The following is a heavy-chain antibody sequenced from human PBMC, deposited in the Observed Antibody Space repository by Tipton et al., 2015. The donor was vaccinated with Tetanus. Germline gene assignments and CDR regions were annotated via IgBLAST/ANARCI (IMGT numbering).Heavy chain of an antibody. CDR1: GGSISSDGAY. V-gene: IGHV4-31*03. D-gene: IGHD3-10*01. CDR3: ARHPPPYYYGSGSYLDY. J-gene: IGHJ4*02. CDR2: ISNSGST. Sequence: LRLSCTVSGGSISSDGAYWSWIRQHPGEGLEWIGYISNSGSTYYNPSHKSRVTISVDTSKNQFSLRLSSVTAADTAVYFCARHPPPYYYGSGSYLDYWGQGTPVTVSS.